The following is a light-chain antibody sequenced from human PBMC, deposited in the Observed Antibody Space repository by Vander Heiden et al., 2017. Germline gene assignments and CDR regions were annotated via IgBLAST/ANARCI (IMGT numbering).Light chain of an antibody. CDR1: QGISSY. V-gene: IGKV1-8*01. J-gene: IGKJ2*01. CDR2: AAS. Sequence: AIRMTQSPSSLSASTGDRVTITCRASQGISSYLAWYQQKPGKALKLLIYAASTLQSGVPSRFSGSGSGTDFTLTISCLQSEDFATYYCQQYDSYPYTFGQGTKLEIK. CDR3: QQYDSYPYT.